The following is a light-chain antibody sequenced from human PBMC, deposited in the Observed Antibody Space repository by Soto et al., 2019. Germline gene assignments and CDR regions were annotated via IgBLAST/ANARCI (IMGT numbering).Light chain of an antibody. CDR2: DAS. CDR3: QQYNSYTWT. CDR1: QSISSW. Sequence: SQSPSTLSASVGDRVTITCRASQSISSWLAWYQQKPGKAPKLLIYDASSLESGVPSRFSGSGSGTEFTFTISSLQPDDFATYYCQQYNSYTWTFGQGTKVDIK. J-gene: IGKJ1*01. V-gene: IGKV1-5*01.